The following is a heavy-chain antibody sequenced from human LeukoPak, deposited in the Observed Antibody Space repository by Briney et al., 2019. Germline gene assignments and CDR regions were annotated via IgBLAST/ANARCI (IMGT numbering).Heavy chain of an antibody. J-gene: IGHJ4*02. CDR2: ISSDGGSV. V-gene: IGHV3-64*02. CDR3: ARQWFGEASSFFDY. D-gene: IGHD3-10*01. Sequence: GESLRLSCAGSGFTFSNYNMYWVRQAPGKGLEYVSTISSDGGSVFYADSVKGRFTISRDNSKNKIYLQMGSLREEDLAVYYCARQWFGEASSFFDYWGQGTLVTVSS. CDR1: GFTFSNYN.